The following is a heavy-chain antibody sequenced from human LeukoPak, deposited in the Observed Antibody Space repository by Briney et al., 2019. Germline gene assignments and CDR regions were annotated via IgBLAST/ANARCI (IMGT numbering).Heavy chain of an antibody. D-gene: IGHD4-23*01. V-gene: IGHV3-21*01. CDR1: GFTFSTYT. CDR3: AKEDEDYYGGKDY. CDR2: VSSSSSYI. Sequence: GGSLRLSCAASGFTFSTYTMNWVRQAPGKGLEWVSSVSSSSSYIHYADSVKGRFTISRDNSKNTLYLQMNSLRAEDTAVYYCAKEDEDYYGGKDYWGQGTLVTVSS. J-gene: IGHJ4*02.